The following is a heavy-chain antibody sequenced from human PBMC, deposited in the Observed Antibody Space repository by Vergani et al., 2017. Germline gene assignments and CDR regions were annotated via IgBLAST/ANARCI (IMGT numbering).Heavy chain of an antibody. CDR2: ISWNGGRI. V-gene: IGHV3-9*01. D-gene: IGHD2-21*01. Sequence: EVQLVESGGGLVQPGRSLRLSCAASGFTFDDYAMHLVRQAPGKGLEWVSGISWNGGRIGYAESVKGRFPISRDNAKKSLYLQMNSLRAEDTAFYYCAKVASLRSYYYYYYMDVWGKGTTVTVSS. J-gene: IGHJ6*03. CDR3: AKVASLRSYYYYYYMDV. CDR1: GFTFDDYA.